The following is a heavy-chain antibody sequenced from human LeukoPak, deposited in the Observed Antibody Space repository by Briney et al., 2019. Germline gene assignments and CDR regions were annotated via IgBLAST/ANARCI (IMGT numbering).Heavy chain of an antibody. D-gene: IGHD1-26*01. CDR2: ISSSGSTI. Sequence: PGGSLRLSCAASGFTFSDYYMSWIRQAPGKGLEWVSYISSSGSTIYYADSVKGRFTISRDNAKNSLYLQMNSLRAEDTAVYYCATTSIGATSHFDYWGQGTLVTVPS. V-gene: IGHV3-11*01. CDR3: ATTSIGATSHFDY. CDR1: GFTFSDYY. J-gene: IGHJ4*02.